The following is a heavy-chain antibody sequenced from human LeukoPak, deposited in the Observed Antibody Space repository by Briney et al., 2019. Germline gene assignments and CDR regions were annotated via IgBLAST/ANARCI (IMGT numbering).Heavy chain of an antibody. CDR2: IRYDGSNK. Sequence: GGSLRLSCAASGFTFSTYGMHWVRQAPGKGLEWEAFIRYDGSNKYYADSVKGRFTISRDNAKNSLYLQMNSLRAEDTALYYCANDIGGDFGPYYDILTGYSYLDYWGQGTLVTVSS. J-gene: IGHJ4*02. V-gene: IGHV3-30*02. CDR1: GFTFSTYG. CDR3: ANDIGGDFGPYYDILTGYSYLDY. D-gene: IGHD3-9*01.